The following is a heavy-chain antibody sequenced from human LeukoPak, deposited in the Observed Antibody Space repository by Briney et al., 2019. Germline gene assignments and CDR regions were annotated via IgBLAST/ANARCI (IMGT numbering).Heavy chain of an antibody. V-gene: IGHV1-69*13. D-gene: IGHD4-17*01. CDR2: IIPIFGTA. CDR1: GGTFSSYA. Sequence: APVKVSCKASGGTFSSYAISWVRQAPGQGLEWMGGIIPIFGTANYAQKFQGRVTITADESTSTAYMELSSLRSEDTAVYYCARVGDTTDRDYYYGMDVWGQGTTVTVSS. CDR3: ARVGDTTDRDYYYGMDV. J-gene: IGHJ6*02.